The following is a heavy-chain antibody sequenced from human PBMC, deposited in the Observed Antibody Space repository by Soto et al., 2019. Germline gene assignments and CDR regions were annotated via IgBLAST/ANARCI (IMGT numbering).Heavy chain of an antibody. J-gene: IGHJ4*02. CDR3: ATSYGSGYRAFDY. CDR2: VNPIVSMS. V-gene: IGHV1-69*04. Sequence: QVQLVQSGAEVKRPGSSVKVSCKASGDTFNFYSINWVRQAPGLGLEWMGRVNPIVSMSNYAQRFQGRVTITADKSTSTASMELSGLRSEDTAIYYCATSYGSGYRAFDYWGQGALVTVSS. CDR1: GDTFNFYS. D-gene: IGHD3-10*01.